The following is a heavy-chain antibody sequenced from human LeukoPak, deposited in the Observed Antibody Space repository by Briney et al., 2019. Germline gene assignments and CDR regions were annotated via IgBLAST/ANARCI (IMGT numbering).Heavy chain of an antibody. Sequence: ASVKVSCKASGYTFTSYDINWVRQAAGQGLEWMGWMNPNSGNTGYAQKFQGRVTMTRNTSISTAYMELSSLRSEDTAVYYCARVNTDKLYNWFDPWGQGTLVTVSS. CDR3: ARVNTDKLYNWFDP. CDR1: GYTFTSYD. J-gene: IGHJ5*02. V-gene: IGHV1-8*01. CDR2: MNPNSGNT.